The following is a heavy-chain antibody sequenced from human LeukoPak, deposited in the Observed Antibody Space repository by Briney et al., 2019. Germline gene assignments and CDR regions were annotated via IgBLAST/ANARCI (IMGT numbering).Heavy chain of an antibody. Sequence: GGSLRLSCAASGFTFSSYWMSWVRQAPGKGLEWVANIKQDGSEKYYVDSVKGRFTISRDNAKNSLYLQMNSLRAEDTAVYYCVRDVGYTSGWYGNWFDPWGQGTLVTVSS. CDR2: IKQDGSEK. D-gene: IGHD6-19*01. CDR3: VRDVGYTSGWYGNWFDP. J-gene: IGHJ5*02. V-gene: IGHV3-7*01. CDR1: GFTFSSYW.